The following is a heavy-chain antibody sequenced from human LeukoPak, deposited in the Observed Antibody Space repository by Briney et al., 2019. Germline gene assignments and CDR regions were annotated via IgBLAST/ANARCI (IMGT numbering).Heavy chain of an antibody. CDR3: ARALVGATALDY. Sequence: GGSLRLSCAASGFTFSSYGMHWVRQAPGKGLERVAVIWYDGSNKYYADSVKGRFTISRDNSKNTLYLQMNSLRAEDTAVYYCARALVGATALDYWGQGALVTVSS. D-gene: IGHD1-26*01. V-gene: IGHV3-33*01. CDR1: GFTFSSYG. J-gene: IGHJ4*02. CDR2: IWYDGSNK.